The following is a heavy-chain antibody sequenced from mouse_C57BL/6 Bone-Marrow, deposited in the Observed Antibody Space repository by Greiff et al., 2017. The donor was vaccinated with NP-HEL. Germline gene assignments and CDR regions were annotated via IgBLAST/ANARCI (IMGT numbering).Heavy chain of an antibody. CDR1: GYTFTDYN. J-gene: IGHJ4*01. Sequence: VQLQQSGPELVKPGASVKIPCKASGYTFTDYNKDWVKQSHGKSLEWIGDINPNNGGTIYNQKFKGKATLTVDKSSSTAYMELRSLTSEDTAVYYCARENYDYDDYAMDYWGQGTSVTVSS. V-gene: IGHV1-18*01. CDR2: INPNNGGT. D-gene: IGHD2-4*01. CDR3: ARENYDYDDYAMDY.